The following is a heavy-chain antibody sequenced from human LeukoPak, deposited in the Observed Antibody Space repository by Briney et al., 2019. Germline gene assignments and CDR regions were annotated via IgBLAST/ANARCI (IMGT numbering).Heavy chain of an antibody. Sequence: PGGSLRLSCAASGFTFSSYAMSWVRQAPGKGLEWVSAISGSGGSTYYADSVKGRFTISRDNSKNTLYLQMNSLRAEDTAVYYCAKDLAPFRVLEWLPCQGGGYWGQGTLVTVSS. V-gene: IGHV3-23*01. CDR3: AKDLAPFRVLEWLPCQGGGY. CDR1: GFTFSSYA. J-gene: IGHJ4*02. D-gene: IGHD3-3*01. CDR2: ISGSGGST.